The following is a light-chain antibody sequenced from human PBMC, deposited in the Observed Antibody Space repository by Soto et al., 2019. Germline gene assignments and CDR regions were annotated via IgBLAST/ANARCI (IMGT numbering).Light chain of an antibody. V-gene: IGKV1-5*01. Sequence: DIQMTQSPSTLSASVGSRVTITCLSSQSVNKWLAWFQQKPGKVPKLLIFDASTLQTGVPSRFGGGGSGTEFTLTISGLQPDDFATYYCQQYNSYSPWTFGPGTKVDIK. CDR1: QSVNKW. J-gene: IGKJ1*01. CDR2: DAS. CDR3: QQYNSYSPWT.